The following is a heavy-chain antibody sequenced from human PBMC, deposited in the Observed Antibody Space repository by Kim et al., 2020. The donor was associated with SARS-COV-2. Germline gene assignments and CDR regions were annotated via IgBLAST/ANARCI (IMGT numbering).Heavy chain of an antibody. J-gene: IGHJ4*02. D-gene: IGHD4-17*01. Sequence: FQGRVTITADESTSTAYMELSSLRSEDTAVYYCARESLRRTDYQGYYFDYWGQGTLVTVSS. V-gene: IGHV1-69*01. CDR3: ARESLRRTDYQGYYFDY.